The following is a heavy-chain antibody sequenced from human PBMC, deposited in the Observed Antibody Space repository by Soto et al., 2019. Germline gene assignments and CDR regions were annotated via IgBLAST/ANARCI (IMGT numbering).Heavy chain of an antibody. J-gene: IGHJ4*02. CDR1: GYTFTSYG. Sequence: ASVKVSCKASGYTFTSYGFNWVRQAPGQGLEWMGWISAYNGNTNYAQKLQGRVTMTTDTTTSTAYMELASLRSDDTAVYFCGRAGLRAVAGLYDHWGQGTLVTVSS. CDR2: ISAYNGNT. D-gene: IGHD6-19*01. V-gene: IGHV1-18*01. CDR3: GRAGLRAVAGLYDH.